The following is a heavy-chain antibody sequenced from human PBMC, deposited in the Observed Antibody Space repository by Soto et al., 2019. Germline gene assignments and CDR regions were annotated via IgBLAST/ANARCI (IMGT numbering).Heavy chain of an antibody. J-gene: IGHJ4*02. Sequence: QLQLQESGPGLVKPSETLSLTCTVSGGSISSSSYYWGWIRQPPGKGLEWIGSIYYSGSTYYNPSLKSRVTISVDTSKNQFSLKLSSVTAADTAVYYCARVSSGWYVYDYWGQGTLVTVSS. CDR3: ARVSSGWYVYDY. V-gene: IGHV4-39*01. CDR2: IYYSGST. D-gene: IGHD6-19*01. CDR1: GGSISSSSYY.